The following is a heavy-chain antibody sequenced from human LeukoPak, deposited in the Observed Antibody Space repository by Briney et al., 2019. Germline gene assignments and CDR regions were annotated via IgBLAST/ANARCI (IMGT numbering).Heavy chain of an antibody. CDR2: ISYDGSNK. CDR1: GFTFSSYA. CDR3: ARRTSLTVVRKTYFDY. Sequence: GGSLRLSCAASGFTFSSYAMHWVRQAPGKGLEWVAVISYDGSNKYYADSVKGRFTISRDNSKNTLYLQMNSLRAEDTAVYYCARRTSLTVVRKTYFDYWGQGTLVTVSS. J-gene: IGHJ4*02. V-gene: IGHV3-30*04. D-gene: IGHD3-10*01.